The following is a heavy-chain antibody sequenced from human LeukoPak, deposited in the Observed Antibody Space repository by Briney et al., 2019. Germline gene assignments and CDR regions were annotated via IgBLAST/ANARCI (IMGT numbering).Heavy chain of an antibody. CDR1: GYTFTGYH. V-gene: IGHV1-2*06. Sequence: ASVKVSCKASGYTFTGYHMHWVRQAPGQGLEWMGRINPNSGDTNSAQKFHGRVAMTRDTSISTAFMELTRLRSDDTAVYYCARDYCSSTSCLFDYWGRGTLVTVSS. D-gene: IGHD2-2*01. CDR3: ARDYCSSTSCLFDY. CDR2: INPNSGDT. J-gene: IGHJ4*02.